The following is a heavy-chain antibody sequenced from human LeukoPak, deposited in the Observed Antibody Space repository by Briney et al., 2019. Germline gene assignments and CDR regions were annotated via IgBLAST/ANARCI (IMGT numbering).Heavy chain of an antibody. J-gene: IGHJ4*02. CDR2: ISTYNGNT. V-gene: IGHV1-18*01. Sequence: ASVKVSCKASGYTFTNYGITWVRQAPGQGLEWMGWISTYNGNTNYAQKLQGRVTMTTDTSTSTAYMELRSLRSDDTAVYYCVRSYDSSGYYYFGYWGQGTLVTVSS. CDR1: GYTFTNYG. CDR3: VRSYDSSGYYYFGY. D-gene: IGHD3-22*01.